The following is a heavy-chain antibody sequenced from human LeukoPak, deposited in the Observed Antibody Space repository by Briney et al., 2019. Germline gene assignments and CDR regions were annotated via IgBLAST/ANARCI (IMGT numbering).Heavy chain of an antibody. J-gene: IGHJ4*02. D-gene: IGHD2-15*01. Sequence: PSETLSLTCTVSGGSISDISYYWGWIRQPPGKDLEWIGGIHYSGSTPYKASLKSRVTISVDTSKNQFSLDLSSVTAADTAVYYCAACPWGRGSCFFDYWGQGTLVTVSS. CDR1: GGSISDISYY. CDR3: AACPWGRGSCFFDY. CDR2: IHYSGST. V-gene: IGHV4-39*01.